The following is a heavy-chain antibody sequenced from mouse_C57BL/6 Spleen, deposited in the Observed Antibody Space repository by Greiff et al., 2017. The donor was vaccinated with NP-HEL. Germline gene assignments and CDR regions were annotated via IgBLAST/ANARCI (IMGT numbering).Heavy chain of an antibody. CDR3: ARRGNGYDDAFAWFAY. Sequence: QVQLQQSGAELARPGASVKLSCKASGYTFTSYGISWVKQRTGQGLEWIGEIYPRSGNTYYNEKFKGKATLTADKSSSTAYMELRSLTSEDSAVYFCARRGNGYDDAFAWFAYWGQGTLVTVSA. V-gene: IGHV1-81*01. J-gene: IGHJ3*01. CDR2: IYPRSGNT. CDR1: GYTFTSYG. D-gene: IGHD2-2*01.